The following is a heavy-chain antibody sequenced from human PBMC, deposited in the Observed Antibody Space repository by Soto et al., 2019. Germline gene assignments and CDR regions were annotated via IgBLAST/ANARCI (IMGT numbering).Heavy chain of an antibody. Sequence: QVQLVQSGAEVKKPGSSVKVSCKASGSTFSSYAISWVRQAPGQGLEWMGGIIPIFGTANYAQKFQGRVTITADESTSTAYMELRSLRSEDTAVYYCARDWYSYGHLGNWFDPWGQGTLVTVSS. CDR1: GSTFSSYA. J-gene: IGHJ5*02. CDR2: IIPIFGTA. CDR3: ARDWYSYGHLGNWFDP. D-gene: IGHD5-18*01. V-gene: IGHV1-69*01.